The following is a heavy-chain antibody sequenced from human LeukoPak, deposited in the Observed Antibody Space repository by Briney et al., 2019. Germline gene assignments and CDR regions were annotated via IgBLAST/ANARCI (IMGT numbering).Heavy chain of an antibody. CDR3: ARDPESNTWLQADY. Sequence: ASVKVSCKASGYTFTSYGISWVRHAPGQGLEWMGWISAYNGNTNYAQKLEGRVTMTTDTSTRTASMELRSMRSDDTAVYYCARDPESNTWLQADYWGQGTLVTVSS. CDR1: GYTFTSYG. J-gene: IGHJ4*02. CDR2: ISAYNGNT. V-gene: IGHV1-18*01. D-gene: IGHD5-24*01.